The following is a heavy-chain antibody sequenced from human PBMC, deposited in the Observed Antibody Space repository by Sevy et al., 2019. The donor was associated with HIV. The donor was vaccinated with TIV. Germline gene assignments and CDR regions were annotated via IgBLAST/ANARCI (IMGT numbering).Heavy chain of an antibody. V-gene: IGHV1-69*06. J-gene: IGHJ6*03. CDR3: AGLIAAAGIYYYYYMDV. CDR1: GGTFSSYA. D-gene: IGHD6-13*01. Sequence: ASVKVSCKASGGTFSSYAISWVRQAPGQGLEWMGGIIPIFGTANYAQKFQGRVTITADKSTSTAYMELSSLRSEDTAVYYCAGLIAAAGIYYYYYMDVWGKGTMVTVSS. CDR2: IIPIFGTA.